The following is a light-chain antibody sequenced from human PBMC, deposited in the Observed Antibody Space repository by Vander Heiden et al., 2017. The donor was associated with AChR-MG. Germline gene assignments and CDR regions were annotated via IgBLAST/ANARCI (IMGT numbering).Light chain of an antibody. CDR2: DVS. J-gene: IGLJ3*02. CDR1: SSDVGGYNY. V-gene: IGLV2-14*01. CDR3: SSYTSSSTPSWV. Sequence: QSSLTQPASVSGSPGQSITISCTGTSSDVGGYNYFSWYQQHPGKAPKLMIYDVSKRPSGVSNRFSGSKSGNTASLTISGLQAEDEADYYCSSYTSSSTPSWVFGGGTKLTVL.